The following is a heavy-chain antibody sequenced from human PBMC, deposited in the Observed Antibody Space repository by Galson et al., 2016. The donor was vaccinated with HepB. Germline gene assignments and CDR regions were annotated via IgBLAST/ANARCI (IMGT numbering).Heavy chain of an antibody. CDR3: ARGFGGVIVGPFIWFDP. J-gene: IGHJ5*02. D-gene: IGHD3-16*02. CDR1: GYNFTSYW. V-gene: IGHV5-51*01. CDR2: IYPGDSDT. Sequence: QSGAEVKKPGESLKISCKASGYNFTSYWIGWVRQMPGKGLEWMGIIYPGDSDTRYSPSFQGQVTISADKSISTAYLQWSSLTTSDTAIYYCARGFGGVIVGPFIWFDPWGQGTLVTVSS.